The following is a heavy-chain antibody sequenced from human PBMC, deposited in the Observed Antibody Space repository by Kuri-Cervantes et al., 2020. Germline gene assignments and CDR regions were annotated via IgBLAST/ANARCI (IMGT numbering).Heavy chain of an antibody. V-gene: IGHV1-46*01. J-gene: IGHJ3*02. CDR3: ARGRRTFYYDSSAYYGAFDI. Sequence: ASVKVSCKASGYTFTSYYMHWVRQAPGQGLEWMGIINPSGGSTSYAQKFQGRVTMTRNTSISTAYMELSSLRSEDTAVYYCARGRRTFYYDSSAYYGAFDIWGQGTMVTVSS. D-gene: IGHD3-22*01. CDR1: GYTFTSYY. CDR2: INPSGGST.